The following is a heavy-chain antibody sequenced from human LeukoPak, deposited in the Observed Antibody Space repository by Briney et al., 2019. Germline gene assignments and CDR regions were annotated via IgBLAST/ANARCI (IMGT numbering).Heavy chain of an antibody. CDR1: GGSISSGSYY. CDR2: IYTTGST. CDR3: ARVEYSSSWYAPPGGVSGIFDY. Sequence: PSETLSLTCTVSGGSISSGSYYWSWIRQPAGKGLEWIGRIYTTGSTNYNPSLKSRLTISVDTSKNQFSLKLSSVTAADTAVYYCARVEYSSSWYAPPGGVSGIFDYWGQGTLVTVSS. V-gene: IGHV4-61*02. J-gene: IGHJ4*02. D-gene: IGHD6-13*01.